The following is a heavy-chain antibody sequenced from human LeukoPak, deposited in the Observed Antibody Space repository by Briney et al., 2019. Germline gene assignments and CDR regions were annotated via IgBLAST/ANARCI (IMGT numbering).Heavy chain of an antibody. V-gene: IGHV3-15*01. D-gene: IGHD3-10*01. CDR1: GFTFSNAW. CDR2: IKSKTDGGTT. J-gene: IGHJ5*02. CDR3: AFYYYGTRRFDP. Sequence: GGSLRLSCAASGFTFSNAWMSWVRQAPGKGLVWVGRIKSKTDGGTTDYAAPVKGRFTISRDDSKNTLYLQMNSLKTEDTAVYYCAFYYYGTRRFDPWGQGTLVTVSS.